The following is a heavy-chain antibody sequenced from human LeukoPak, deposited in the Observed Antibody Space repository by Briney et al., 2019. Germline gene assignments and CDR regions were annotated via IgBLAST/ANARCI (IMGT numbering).Heavy chain of an antibody. CDR1: GGSISSSSYY. Sequence: SETLSLTCTVSGGSISSSSYYWGWIRQPPGKGLEWIGSIYYSESTYYNPSLKSRVTISVDTSKNQFSLKLSSVTAADTAVYYCARDLGYCSGGSCYPTLPFDYWGQGTLVTVSS. V-gene: IGHV4-39*07. CDR2: IYYSEST. CDR3: ARDLGYCSGGSCYPTLPFDY. D-gene: IGHD2-15*01. J-gene: IGHJ4*02.